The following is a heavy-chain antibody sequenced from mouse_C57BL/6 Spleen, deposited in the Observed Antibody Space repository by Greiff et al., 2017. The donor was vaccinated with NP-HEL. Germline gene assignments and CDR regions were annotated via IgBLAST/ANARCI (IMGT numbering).Heavy chain of an antibody. Sequence: DVQLQESGPGLVKPSQSLSLTCSVTGYSITSGYYWNWIRQFPGNKLEWVGYISYDGSNNYNPSLKNRISITRDTSKNQFFLKLNSVTTEDTATYYCARDHGSSYDAMDYWGQGTSVTVSS. J-gene: IGHJ4*01. CDR2: ISYDGSN. CDR1: GYSITSGYY. V-gene: IGHV3-6*01. CDR3: ARDHGSSYDAMDY. D-gene: IGHD1-1*01.